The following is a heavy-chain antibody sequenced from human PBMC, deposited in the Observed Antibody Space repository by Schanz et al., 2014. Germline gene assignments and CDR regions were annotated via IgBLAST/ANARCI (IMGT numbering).Heavy chain of an antibody. V-gene: IGHV1-2*06. J-gene: IGHJ5*02. CDR3: DREKGHGYSGLS. D-gene: IGHD5-12*01. Sequence: QVLLVQSGAEVKQPGASVKVSCKASGYTFTAYFIHWVRQAPGQGLEWMGRINPNTGGTNFAQKFQGRVTMTRDTSITTASLDLSGLTSDDTAVYYWDREKGHGYSGLSWGQGTLLAVSS. CDR1: GYTFTAYF. CDR2: INPNTGGT.